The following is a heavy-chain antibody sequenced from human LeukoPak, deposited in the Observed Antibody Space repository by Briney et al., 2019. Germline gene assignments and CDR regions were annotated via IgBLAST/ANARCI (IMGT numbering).Heavy chain of an antibody. Sequence: PGGSLRLSCAASGFNYDDYAMLWVRQAPGKGLEWVSGISWNSGSIGYAASVKGRFTISRDNAKNSLYLQMNSLRAEDMALYYFAKDSSGYDSGAFDIWGQGTMVTVSS. V-gene: IGHV3-9*03. CDR1: GFNYDDYA. CDR3: AKDSSGYDSGAFDI. D-gene: IGHD5-12*01. CDR2: ISWNSGSI. J-gene: IGHJ3*02.